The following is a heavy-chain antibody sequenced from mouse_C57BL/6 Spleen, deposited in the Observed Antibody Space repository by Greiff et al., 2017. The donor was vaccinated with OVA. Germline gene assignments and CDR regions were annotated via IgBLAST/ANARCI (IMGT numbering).Heavy chain of an antibody. CDR2: LNPNNGGT. J-gene: IGHJ3*01. V-gene: IGHV1-26*01. D-gene: IGHD2-3*01. CDR1: GYTFTDYY. Sequence: EVQLQQSGPELVKPGASVKISCKASGYTFTDYYMNWVKQSHGKSLEWIGDLNPNNGGTSYNQKFKGKATLTVDKSSSTAYMELRSLTSEDSAVYYCARNDGYSAWFADWGQGTLVTVSA. CDR3: ARNDGYSAWFAD.